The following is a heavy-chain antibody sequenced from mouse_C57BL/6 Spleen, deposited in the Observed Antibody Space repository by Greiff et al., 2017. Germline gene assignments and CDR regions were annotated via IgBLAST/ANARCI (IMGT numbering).Heavy chain of an antibody. CDR2: IDPSDSYT. J-gene: IGHJ3*01. V-gene: IGHV1-69*01. CDR3: ARGRDYSNFFAY. D-gene: IGHD2-5*01. CDR1: GYTFTSYW. Sequence: QVQLQQSGAELVMPGASVKLSCKASGYTFTSYWMHWVKQRPGHGLEWIGEIDPSDSYTNYNQKFKGKSTLTVDKSSSTAYMQLSSLTSEDSAVYYCARGRDYSNFFAYWCQGTLVTVSA.